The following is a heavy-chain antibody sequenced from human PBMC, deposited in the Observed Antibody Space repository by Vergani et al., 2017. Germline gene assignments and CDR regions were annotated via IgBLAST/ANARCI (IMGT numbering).Heavy chain of an antibody. CDR2: IGTAGDT. Sequence: EVQLVESGGGLVQPGGSLRLSCAASEFPFITYDMHWVRQATGKGLEWVSAIGTAGDTYYPGSVKGRFTISRENAKNSLYLQMNGLRAGDTAVYYCARRDSSSPALDYWGQGTLVTVSS. CDR1: EFPFITYD. J-gene: IGHJ4*02. V-gene: IGHV3-13*01. D-gene: IGHD6-6*01. CDR3: ARRDSSSPALDY.